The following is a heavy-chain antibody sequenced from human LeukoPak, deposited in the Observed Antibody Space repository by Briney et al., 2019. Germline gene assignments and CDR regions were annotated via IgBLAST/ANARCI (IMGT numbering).Heavy chain of an antibody. CDR1: GGSFSCYY. Sequence: SETLSFTCAVYGGSFSCYYWSWIRQPPGKGLEWIGEINHSGSTNYNPSLKSRVTISVDTSKNQFSLKLSSVTAADTAVYYCAGHYYYISGYSKDDYWGQETLVTVSS. CDR2: INHSGST. D-gene: IGHD3-22*01. J-gene: IGHJ4*02. V-gene: IGHV4-34*01. CDR3: AGHYYYISGYSKDDY.